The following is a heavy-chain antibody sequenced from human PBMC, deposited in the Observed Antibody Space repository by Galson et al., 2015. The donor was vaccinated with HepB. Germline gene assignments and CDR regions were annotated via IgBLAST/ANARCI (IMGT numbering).Heavy chain of an antibody. V-gene: IGHV3-48*04. CDR1: GFTFNSYS. J-gene: IGHJ5*02. D-gene: IGHD6-13*01. CDR2: IDNSGGTI. Sequence: SLRLSCATSGFTFNSYSMNWVRQAPGKGLKWISYIDNSGGTIYYADSVKGRFSISRDDAKNSLYLQMNSLRGDDTAVYYCARNGSPRPFDLWGQGTPVTVSP. CDR3: ARNGSPRPFDL.